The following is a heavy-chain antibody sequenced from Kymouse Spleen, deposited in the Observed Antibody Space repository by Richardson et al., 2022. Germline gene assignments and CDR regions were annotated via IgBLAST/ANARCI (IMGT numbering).Heavy chain of an antibody. CDR1: GFTFSSYG. J-gene: IGHJ4*02. D-gene: IGHD6-13*01. CDR3: ARDLGIAAAPFDY. CDR2: IWYDGSNK. Sequence: QVQLVESGGGVVQPGRSLRLSCAASGFTFSSYGMHWVRQAPGKGLEWVAVIWYDGSNKYYADSVKGRFTISRDNSKNTLYLQMNSLRAEDTAVYYCARDLGIAAAPFDYWGQGTLVTVSS. V-gene: IGHV3-33*01.